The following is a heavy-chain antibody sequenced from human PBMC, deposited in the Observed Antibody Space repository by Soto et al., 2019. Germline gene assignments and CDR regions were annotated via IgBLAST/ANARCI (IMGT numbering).Heavy chain of an antibody. J-gene: IGHJ4*01. CDR2: IYSGGST. V-gene: IGHV3-53*04. Sequence: GGSLRLSCAASGFTVSSNYMSWVRQAPGKGLEWVSVIYSGGSTYYADSVKGRFTISRHNSKNTLYLQMNSLRAEDTAVYYCARHGLGELSHFDYWGHGTLVTVSS. CDR1: GFTVSSNY. D-gene: IGHD3-16*02. CDR3: ARHGLGELSHFDY.